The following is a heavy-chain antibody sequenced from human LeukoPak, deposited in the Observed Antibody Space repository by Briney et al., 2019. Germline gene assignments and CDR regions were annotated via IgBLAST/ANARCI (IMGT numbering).Heavy chain of an antibody. V-gene: IGHV3-64D*09. J-gene: IGHJ6*02. D-gene: IGHD6-19*01. CDR1: GFTFSSYA. CDR2: ISSNGGST. Sequence: PGGSLRLSCSASGFTFSSYAMHWVRQAPGKGLEYVSVISSNGGSTYYADSVKGRFTISRDNSKNTLYLQMSSLRAEDTAVYYCVKDRGQWPGDVWGQGTTVTVSS. CDR3: VKDRGQWPGDV.